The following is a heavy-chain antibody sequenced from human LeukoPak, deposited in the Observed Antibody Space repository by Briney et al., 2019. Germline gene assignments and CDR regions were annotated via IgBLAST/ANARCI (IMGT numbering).Heavy chain of an antibody. D-gene: IGHD6-6*01. CDR3: ARGSWSSSIDY. Sequence: SQTLSLTCTVSGGSISSGDHYSSWIRQPPGKGLEWIGYIYYSGSTYYNPSLKSRVTISVDTSKNQFSLKLSSVAAADTAVYYCARGSWSSSIDYWGQGTLVTVSS. CDR2: IYYSGST. J-gene: IGHJ4*02. V-gene: IGHV4-30-4*01. CDR1: GGSISSGDHY.